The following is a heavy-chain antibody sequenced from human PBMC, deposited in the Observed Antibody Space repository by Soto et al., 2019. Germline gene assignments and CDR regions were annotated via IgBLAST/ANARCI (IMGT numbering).Heavy chain of an antibody. D-gene: IGHD2-2*03. CDR2: ISAYNGNT. CDR1: GYTFTSYG. J-gene: IGHJ3*02. V-gene: IGHV1-18*01. Sequence: ASVKVSCKASGYTFTSYGISWVRQAPGQGLEWMGWISAYNGNTNYAQKLQGRVTMTTDTPTSTAYMELRSLRSDDTAVYYCARSSLGYCSSTSCYAFDIWGQGTMVTVSS. CDR3: ARSSLGYCSSTSCYAFDI.